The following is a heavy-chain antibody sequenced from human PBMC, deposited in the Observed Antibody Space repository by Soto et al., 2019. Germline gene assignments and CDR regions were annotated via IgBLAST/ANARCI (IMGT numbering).Heavy chain of an antibody. D-gene: IGHD6-13*01. J-gene: IGHJ6*02. CDR2: IIPIFGTA. CDR1: GGTFSSYA. V-gene: IGHV1-69*13. CDR3: ARGHSRGYYYYGMDV. Sequence: ASVKVSCKASGGTFSSYAISWVRQAPGQGLEWMGGIIPIFGTANYAQKFQGRVTITADESTSTAYMELSSLRSEDTAVYYCARGHSRGYYYYGMDVWGQGTTVTVSS.